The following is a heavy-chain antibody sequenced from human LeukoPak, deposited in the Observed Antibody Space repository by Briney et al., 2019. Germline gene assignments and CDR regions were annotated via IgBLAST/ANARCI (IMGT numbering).Heavy chain of an antibody. V-gene: IGHV3-7*01. D-gene: IGHD2-2*01. Sequence: GGSLRLSCAASGFTFSSDWMSWVRQAPGKGPEWVANIKQDGSEKYYVDSVKGRFTISRDNAKNSLYLQMNSLRAEDTAVYYCARDDCSSISCYHNWFDPWGQGTLVTVSS. CDR1: GFTFSSDW. J-gene: IGHJ5*02. CDR2: IKQDGSEK. CDR3: ARDDCSSISCYHNWFDP.